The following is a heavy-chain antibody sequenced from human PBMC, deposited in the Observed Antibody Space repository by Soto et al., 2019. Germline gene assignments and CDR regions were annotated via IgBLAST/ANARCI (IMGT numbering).Heavy chain of an antibody. V-gene: IGHV4-61*01. CDR3: ARGVGPPDDAFDI. J-gene: IGHJ3*02. CDR1: GGSVSSGSYY. CDR2: IYYSGST. Sequence: ASETLSLTCTVSGGSVSSGSYYWSWIRQPPGKGLEWIGYIYYSGSTNYNPSLKSRVTISVDTSKNQFSLKLSSVAAADTAVYYCARGVGPPDDAFDIWGQGTMVTVSS. D-gene: IGHD1-26*01.